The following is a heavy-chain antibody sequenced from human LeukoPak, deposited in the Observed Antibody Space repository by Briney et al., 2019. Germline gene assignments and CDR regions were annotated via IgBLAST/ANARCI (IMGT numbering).Heavy chain of an antibody. CDR1: GYSFTSYY. J-gene: IGHJ4*02. V-gene: IGHV1-46*01. D-gene: IGHD3-22*01. CDR3: ARDGVFDSSGYYDFDY. CDR2: INPSGGST. Sequence: ASVKVSCKASGYSFTSYYIHWVRQAPGQGLEWMGMINPSGGSTTYAQKVQGRVTMTTDTSTRTVYMELSSLRSEDTAVYYCARDGVFDSSGYYDFDYWGQGTLVTVSS.